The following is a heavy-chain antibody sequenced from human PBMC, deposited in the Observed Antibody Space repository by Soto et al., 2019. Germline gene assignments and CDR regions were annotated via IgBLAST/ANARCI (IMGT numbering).Heavy chain of an antibody. J-gene: IGHJ6*02. V-gene: IGHV3-30-3*01. D-gene: IGHD3-10*01. CDR3: ARPEQKGPYYYGPLDYYGMDV. Sequence: QVQLVESGGGVVQPGRSLRLSCAASGFTFSSYAMHWVRQAPGKGLERVAVISYDGSNKYYADSVKGRFTISRDNSKNTLYLQMNSLRAEDTAVYYCARPEQKGPYYYGPLDYYGMDVWGQGTTVTVSS. CDR1: GFTFSSYA. CDR2: ISYDGSNK.